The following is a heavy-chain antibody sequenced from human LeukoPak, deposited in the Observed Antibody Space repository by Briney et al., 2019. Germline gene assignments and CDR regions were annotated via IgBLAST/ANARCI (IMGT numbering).Heavy chain of an antibody. CDR3: ARDTPYSGSYYGYFDY. Sequence: PGGSLRLSCAASGFTFSSYGMHWVRQAPGKGLEWVAVISYDGSNKYYADSVKGRFTISRDNSKNTLYLQMNSLRAEDTAVYYCARDTPYSGSYYGYFDYWGQGTLVTVSS. CDR1: GFTFSSYG. D-gene: IGHD1-26*01. V-gene: IGHV3-30*03. J-gene: IGHJ4*02. CDR2: ISYDGSNK.